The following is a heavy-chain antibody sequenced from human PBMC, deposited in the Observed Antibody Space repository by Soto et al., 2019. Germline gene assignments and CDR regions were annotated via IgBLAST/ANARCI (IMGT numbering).Heavy chain of an antibody. V-gene: IGHV3-53*01. CDR2: IHSGGST. CDR1: GLSVSSNF. D-gene: IGHD3-10*01. Sequence: EVRLVESGGGLMQPGGSLRLSCAASGLSVSSNFMTWVRQAPGKGLEWVSVIHSGGSTYYADSVKGRFTISRDNSKNTLHLHMNSLRAEDTAVYYCARDYFDSGTFYLDYWGQGTLVTVSS. CDR3: ARDYFDSGTFYLDY. J-gene: IGHJ4*02.